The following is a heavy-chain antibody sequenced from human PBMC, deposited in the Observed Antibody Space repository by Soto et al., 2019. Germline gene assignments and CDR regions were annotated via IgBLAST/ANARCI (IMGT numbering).Heavy chain of an antibody. CDR3: ARTPGVITVISAFDH. V-gene: IGHV3-23*01. D-gene: IGHD3-22*01. Sequence: VGSLVLSGVSSGFPCNEHCLALVRPAPGKGLEWVSAISGSGSSTYDSDSVKGRFTISRDNSNNTLYLQMNSLRAEDTAIYYCARTPGVITVISAFDHWGQGTPVTVSS. CDR2: ISGSGSST. CDR1: GFPCNEHC. J-gene: IGHJ4*02.